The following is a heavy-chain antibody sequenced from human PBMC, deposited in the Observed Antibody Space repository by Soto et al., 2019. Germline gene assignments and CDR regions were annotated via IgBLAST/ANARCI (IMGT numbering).Heavy chain of an antibody. J-gene: IGHJ6*02. V-gene: IGHV5-51*01. CDR1: GYSFTSYW. CDR3: ARLGGAWCGGDCYSYYGMDV. CDR2: IYPGDSDT. Sequence: EVQLVQSGAEVKKPGESLKISCKGSGYSFTSYWIGWVRQMPGKGLEWMGIIYPGDSDTRYSPSFQGQVTISADKSISTAYLQWSSLKASDTAIYYCARLGGAWCGGDCYSYYGMDVWGQGTTVTVSS. D-gene: IGHD2-21*02.